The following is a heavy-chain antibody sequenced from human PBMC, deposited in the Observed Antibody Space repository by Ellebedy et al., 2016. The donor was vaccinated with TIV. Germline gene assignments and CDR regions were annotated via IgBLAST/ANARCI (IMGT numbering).Heavy chain of an antibody. D-gene: IGHD5-24*01. J-gene: IGHJ4*02. CDR2: ISSGSSYI. CDR3: ARDVSTDGWGAYFDC. CDR1: GFTFYHYV. V-gene: IGHV3-21*01. Sequence: PGGSLRLSCEASGFTFYHYVMNWVRQAPGKGLEWVASISSGSSYIYYADSVKGRFAISRDNAKDSLYLKMNSLRAEDTAVYFCARDVSTDGWGAYFDCWGQGTLVTVSS.